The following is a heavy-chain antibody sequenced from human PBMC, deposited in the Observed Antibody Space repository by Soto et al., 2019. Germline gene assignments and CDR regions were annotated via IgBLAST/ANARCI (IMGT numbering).Heavy chain of an antibody. Sequence: EVQLLESGGGLAQPGGSLRLSCAASGFTFSSHAMGWVRQAPGKGLEWVSGISGSGESTFYADDLKGRFTISRDNSKNTLHLQMNSLRAEDTAVYYCTRDYDPLWESRPGFEYWGQGTLVTVSS. V-gene: IGHV3-23*01. CDR3: TRDYDPLWESRPGFEY. CDR1: GFTFSSHA. CDR2: ISGSGEST. D-gene: IGHD3-16*01. J-gene: IGHJ4*02.